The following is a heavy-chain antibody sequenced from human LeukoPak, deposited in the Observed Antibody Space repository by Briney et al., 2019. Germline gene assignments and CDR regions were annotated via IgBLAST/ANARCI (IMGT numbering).Heavy chain of an antibody. J-gene: IGHJ3*02. D-gene: IGHD3-9*01. CDR2: IYYSGST. CDR3: ARRNLILTGYSHDAFDI. Sequence: SETLSLTCTVSGGSISSYYWSWIRQPPGKGLEWIGYIYYSGSTNYNPSLKSRVTISVDTSKNQFSLKLSSVTAADTAVYYCARRNLILTGYSHDAFDIWGQGTMVTVSS. V-gene: IGHV4-59*08. CDR1: GGSISSYY.